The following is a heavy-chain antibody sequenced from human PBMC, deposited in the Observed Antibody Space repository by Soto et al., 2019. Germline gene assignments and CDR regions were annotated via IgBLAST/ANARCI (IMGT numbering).Heavy chain of an antibody. CDR3: ARDPTTVTPYAAFDI. Sequence: GGSLRLSCAASGFTVSSNYMSWVRQAPGKGLEWVSVIYSGGSTYYADSVKGRFTISRDNSKNTLYLQMNSLRAEDTAVYYCARDPTTVTPYAAFDIWGQGTMVTVSS. J-gene: IGHJ3*02. V-gene: IGHV3-66*01. CDR1: GFTVSSNY. D-gene: IGHD4-17*01. CDR2: IYSGGST.